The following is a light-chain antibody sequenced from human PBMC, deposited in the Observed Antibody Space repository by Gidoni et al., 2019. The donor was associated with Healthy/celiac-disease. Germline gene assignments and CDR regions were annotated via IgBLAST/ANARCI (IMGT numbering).Light chain of an antibody. CDR2: GAS. V-gene: IGKV3-20*01. J-gene: IGKJ1*01. CDR1: QSVSSSY. CDR3: QQYGSSWT. Sequence: EIVLTQSPGTLSLPPGERATLSCRASQSVSSSYLAWYQQKPGQAPRLLIYGASSRATGNPDRFSGSGSETDFTLTISRLEPEDFAVYYCQQYGSSWTFGQGTKVEIK.